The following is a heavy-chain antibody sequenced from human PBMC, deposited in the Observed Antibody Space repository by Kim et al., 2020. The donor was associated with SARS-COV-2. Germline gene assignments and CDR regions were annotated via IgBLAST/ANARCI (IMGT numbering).Heavy chain of an antibody. CDR2: ISYDGSNK. J-gene: IGHJ4*02. V-gene: IGHV3-30-3*01. CDR1: GFTFSSYA. Sequence: GGSLRLSCAASGFTFSSYAMHWVRQAPGKGLEWVAVISYDGSNKYYADSVKGRFTISRDNSKNTLYLQMNSLRAEDTAVYYCARVRRRYCSSTSCNTDLDYWGQGTLVTVSS. D-gene: IGHD2-2*01. CDR3: ARVRRRYCSSTSCNTDLDY.